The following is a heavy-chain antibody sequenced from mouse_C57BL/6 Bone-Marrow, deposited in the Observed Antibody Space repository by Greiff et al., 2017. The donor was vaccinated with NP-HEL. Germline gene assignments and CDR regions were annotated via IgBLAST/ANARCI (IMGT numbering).Heavy chain of an antibody. Sequence: VQLQQPGAELVMPGASVKLSCKASGYTFTSYWMHWVKQRPGQGLEWIGEIDPSDSYTNYNQKFKGKSTLTVDKSSSTAYMQLSSLTSEDSAVYYCARSGFITHWYFDVWGTGTTVTVSS. J-gene: IGHJ1*03. CDR1: GYTFTSYW. D-gene: IGHD1-1*01. CDR2: IDPSDSYT. CDR3: ARSGFITHWYFDV. V-gene: IGHV1-69*01.